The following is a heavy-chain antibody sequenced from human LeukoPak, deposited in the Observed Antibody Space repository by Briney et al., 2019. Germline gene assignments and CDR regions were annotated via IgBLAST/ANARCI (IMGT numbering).Heavy chain of an antibody. V-gene: IGHV4-38-2*02. CDR2: IYRSGST. D-gene: IGHD5-12*01. J-gene: IGHJ4*02. Sequence: SETLSLTCTVSAYSISSGYYWGWIRQPPGKGLEWIGTIYRSGSTYYNPSLKSRVTMYIDTSKNQFSLKLSSVTAADTAMYYCAKSNGYGLIDYWGQGTLVTVSS. CDR1: AYSISSGYY. CDR3: AKSNGYGLIDY.